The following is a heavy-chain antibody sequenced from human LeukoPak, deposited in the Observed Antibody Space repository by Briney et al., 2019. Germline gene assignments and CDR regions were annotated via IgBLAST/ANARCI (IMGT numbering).Heavy chain of an antibody. J-gene: IGHJ4*02. D-gene: IGHD1-26*01. CDR3: ATRIVGATSLDY. V-gene: IGHV1-46*01. CDR1: GYTFTSYY. Sequence: ASVKVSCKASGYTFTSYYMHWVRQAPGQGLEWMGILNPSGGSTSYAQKFQGRVTMTRDTSTSTVYMELRSLRSDDTAVYYCATRIVGATSLDYWGQGTLVTVSS. CDR2: LNPSGGST.